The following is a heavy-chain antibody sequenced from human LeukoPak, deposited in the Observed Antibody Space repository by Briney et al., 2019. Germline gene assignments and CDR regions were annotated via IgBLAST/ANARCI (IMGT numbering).Heavy chain of an antibody. Sequence: PSETLSLTCTVSGGSISSGSYYGRWIRQPAGKGLGWIGRIYTSGSTNYNPSLKSRVTISVDTSKNQFSLKLSSVTAADTAVYYCARVYGDSTGVDYWGQGTLVTVSS. J-gene: IGHJ4*02. D-gene: IGHD4-17*01. V-gene: IGHV4-61*02. CDR2: IYTSGST. CDR3: ARVYGDSTGVDY. CDR1: GGSISSGSYY.